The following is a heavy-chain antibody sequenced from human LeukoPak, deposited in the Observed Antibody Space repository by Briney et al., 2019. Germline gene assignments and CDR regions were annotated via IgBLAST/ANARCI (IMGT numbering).Heavy chain of an antibody. CDR2: IYSGGST. D-gene: IGHD2-2*01. J-gene: IGHJ4*02. CDR1: GFTVSSNY. V-gene: IGHV3-66*01. CDR3: ARDFASVGFVVVPAAKGY. Sequence: PGGSLRLSCAASGFTVSSNYMSWVRQAPGKGLEWVSVIYSGGSTYYADSVKGRFTISRDNSKNTLYLQMNSLRAEDTAVYYCARDFASVGFVVVPAAKGYWGQGTLVTVSS.